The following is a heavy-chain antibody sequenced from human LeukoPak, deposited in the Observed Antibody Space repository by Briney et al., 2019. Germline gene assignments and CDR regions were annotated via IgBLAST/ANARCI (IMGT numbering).Heavy chain of an antibody. CDR1: GFTFGDYA. J-gene: IGHJ4*02. Sequence: GGSLRLSCTASGFTFGDYAMTWVRQAGGKGLEGVGFIASETYGGTAEYAASVKGRFTISRDDSKSIAYLQMNSLRTEDTAVYYCTRDQTPYYWGQGTLVTVSS. V-gene: IGHV3-49*04. CDR2: IASETYGGTA. CDR3: TRDQTPYY.